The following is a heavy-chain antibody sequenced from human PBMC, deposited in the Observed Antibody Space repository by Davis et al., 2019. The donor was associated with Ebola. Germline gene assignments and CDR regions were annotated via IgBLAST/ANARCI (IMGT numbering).Heavy chain of an antibody. J-gene: IGHJ4*02. D-gene: IGHD2-15*01. Sequence: SETLSLTCTVSGGSISGYYWTWIRQPPGKGLEWIGYLYYGGSTSYNPSLKSRVTISVDTSKNQFSLKLSSVTAADTALYFCARGDCSGGSCFLDYWGQGTLVTVSS. CDR1: GGSISGYY. CDR3: ARGDCSGGSCFLDY. CDR2: LYYGGST. V-gene: IGHV4-59*01.